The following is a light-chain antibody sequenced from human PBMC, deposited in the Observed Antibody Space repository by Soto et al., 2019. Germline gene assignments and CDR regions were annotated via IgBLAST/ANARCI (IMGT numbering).Light chain of an antibody. Sequence: DIQMTQSPSFLFASVGDRVTITCRASQGISNYLAWYQQKPGKVPKLLIYAASTLQSGVPSRFSGSGSGTDITLTISSLQPEDVATYYCQKYNSAPQTFGQGTKVEIK. J-gene: IGKJ1*01. CDR2: AAS. CDR3: QKYNSAPQT. V-gene: IGKV1-27*01. CDR1: QGISNY.